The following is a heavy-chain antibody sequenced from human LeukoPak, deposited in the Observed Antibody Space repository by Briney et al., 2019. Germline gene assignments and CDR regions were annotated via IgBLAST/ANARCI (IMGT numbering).Heavy chain of an antibody. CDR3: AKVRFATSSPHYDY. J-gene: IGHJ4*02. Sequence: GGSLRLSCAASGFSLSSFAIHWIRQAPGKGLEWVSGISGSGGSTYYADSVKGRFTISSDNSQNTVFLQMKSLRGEDTAVYYCAKVRFATSSPHYDYWGQGTLVTDSS. CDR1: GFSLSSFA. CDR2: ISGSGGST. D-gene: IGHD6-6*01. V-gene: IGHV3-23*01.